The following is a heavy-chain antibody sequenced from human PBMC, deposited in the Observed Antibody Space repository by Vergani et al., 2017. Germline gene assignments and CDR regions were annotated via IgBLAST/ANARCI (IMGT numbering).Heavy chain of an antibody. D-gene: IGHD2-15*01. CDR3: ARLRIGMGQTIYGMDV. Sequence: EVQLVQSGAEVKKPGEPLKISCKGSGYSFTSYWIGWVRQMPGKGLEWMGIIYPGDSHTRYSPSFQGQVTISADKSISTAYLQWSSLKASDTAMYYCARLRIGMGQTIYGMDVWGQGTTVTVSS. V-gene: IGHV5-51*01. CDR2: IYPGDSHT. J-gene: IGHJ6*02. CDR1: GYSFTSYW.